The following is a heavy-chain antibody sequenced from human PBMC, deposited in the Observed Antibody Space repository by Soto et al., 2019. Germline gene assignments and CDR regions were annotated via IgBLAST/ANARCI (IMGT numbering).Heavy chain of an antibody. Sequence: GGSLRLSCATSGPTFSNYAMSWVRQAPGGGLEWVSSMSGSSSTTYYADSVRGRFTISRDRSKNTLYLQMSSLRAEDTALYYCAKNQERELPRVIDFWGQGTLVTVSS. CDR1: GPTFSNYA. J-gene: IGHJ4*02. D-gene: IGHD1-7*01. CDR2: MSGSSSTT. V-gene: IGHV3-23*01. CDR3: AKNQERELPRVIDF.